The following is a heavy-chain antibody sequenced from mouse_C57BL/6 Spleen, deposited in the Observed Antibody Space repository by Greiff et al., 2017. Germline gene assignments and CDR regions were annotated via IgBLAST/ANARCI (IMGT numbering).Heavy chain of an antibody. CDR3: ARDYYGGGFAY. CDR1: GYAFSSSW. D-gene: IGHD1-1*01. J-gene: IGHJ3*01. Sequence: QVQLKESGPELVKPGASVKISCKASGYAFSSSWMNWVKQRPGKGLEWIGRIYPGDGDTNYNGKFKGKATLTADKSSSTAYMQLSSLTSEDSAVYCCARDYYGGGFAYWGQGTLVTVSA. V-gene: IGHV1-82*01. CDR2: IYPGDGDT.